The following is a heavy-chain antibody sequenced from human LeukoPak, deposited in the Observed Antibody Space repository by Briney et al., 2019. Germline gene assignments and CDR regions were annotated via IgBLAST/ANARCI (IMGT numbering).Heavy chain of an antibody. J-gene: IGHJ6*03. V-gene: IGHV3-53*01. CDR1: GFTVSSNS. Sequence: GGSLRLSCTVSGFTVSSNSMSWVRQAPGKGLEWVSFIYSDNTHYSDSVKGRFTISRDNSKNTLYLQMNSLRAEDTAVYYCARVYGADDYYYYYYMDVWGKGTTVTISS. D-gene: IGHD4-17*01. CDR3: ARVYGADDYYYYYYMDV. CDR2: IYSDNT.